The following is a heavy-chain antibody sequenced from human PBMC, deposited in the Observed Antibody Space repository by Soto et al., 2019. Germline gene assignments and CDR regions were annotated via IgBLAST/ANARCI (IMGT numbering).Heavy chain of an antibody. CDR3: ARDNYDILTGYPQFGFDY. D-gene: IGHD3-9*01. J-gene: IGHJ4*02. Sequence: GASVKVSCKDSGGTFSSYTISWVRQAPGQGLEWMGRIIPILGIANYAQKFQGRVTITADKSTSTAYMELSSLRSEDTAVYYCARDNYDILTGYPQFGFDYWGQGTLVTVSS. CDR2: IIPILGIA. V-gene: IGHV1-69*04. CDR1: GGTFSSYT.